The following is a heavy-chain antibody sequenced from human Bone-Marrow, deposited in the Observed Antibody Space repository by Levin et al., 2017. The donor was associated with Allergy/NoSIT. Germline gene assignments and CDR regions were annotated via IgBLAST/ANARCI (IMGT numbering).Heavy chain of an antibody. J-gene: IGHJ4*02. CDR1: GFTFSRSG. V-gene: IGHV3-33*01. CDR2: IWFDGSNE. CDR3: ARDKNTGYIDY. Sequence: PGESLKISCAASGFTFSRSGMHWVRQAPGKGLEWVAIIWFDGSNEYYADSVKGRFTISRDNSKNTLSLQMNSLRVDDTAVYYCARDKNTGYIDYWGQGTLVTVSS. D-gene: IGHD5-12*01.